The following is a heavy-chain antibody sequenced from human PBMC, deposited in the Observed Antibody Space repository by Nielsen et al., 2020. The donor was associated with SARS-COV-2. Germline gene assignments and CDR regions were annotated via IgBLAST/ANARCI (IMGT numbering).Heavy chain of an antibody. CDR1: GFAFDDYT. D-gene: IGHD5-12*01. J-gene: IGHJ4*02. CDR3: AKEGGYSGNDDEGYFDF. Sequence: GESLRLSCAASGFAFDDYTMHWVRQAPGKGLEWVSLISWDGGSRYYADSVKGRFTVSRDNSKTSLYLQMNSLRTEDTAFYYCAKEGGYSGNDDEGYFDFWGQGTLVTVSS. CDR2: ISWDGGSR. V-gene: IGHV3-43*01.